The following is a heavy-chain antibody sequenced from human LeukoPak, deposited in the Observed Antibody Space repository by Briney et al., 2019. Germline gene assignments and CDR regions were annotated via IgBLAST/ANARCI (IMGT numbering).Heavy chain of an antibody. CDR3: ARVAAAGTLGW. D-gene: IGHD6-13*01. V-gene: IGHV3-53*01. CDR2: IYSGGST. CDR1: AFTVSSNY. Sequence: SGGSLRLSCAASAFTVSSNYMSWVRQAPGKGLEWVSLIYSGGSTYYADSVKGRFTISRDNSNNTLYLQMNSLRAEDTAVYYCARVAAAGTLGWWGQGTLVTVSS. J-gene: IGHJ4*02.